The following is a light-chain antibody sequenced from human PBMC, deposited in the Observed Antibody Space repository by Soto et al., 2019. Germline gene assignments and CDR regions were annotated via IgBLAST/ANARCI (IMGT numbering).Light chain of an antibody. V-gene: IGKV1-9*01. CDR1: QEISGY. J-gene: IGKJ1*01. CDR3: QHLHWA. Sequence: IHLTQSPSSLSASVGDRVTITCRASQEISGYLAWYQQTPGKAPKILIYGVSTLQDGVSSRFSGRGSGTDFSLTLSRLQPGDFATYYCQHLHWAFGPGT. CDR2: GVS.